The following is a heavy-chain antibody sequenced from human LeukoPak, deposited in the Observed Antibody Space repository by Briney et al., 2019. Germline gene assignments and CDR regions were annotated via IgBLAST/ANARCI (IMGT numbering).Heavy chain of an antibody. J-gene: IGHJ3*02. V-gene: IGHV4-34*01. Sequence: SXTLSLTCAVYGGSFSGYYWSWIRQPPGKGLEWIGEINHSGSTNYNPSLKSRVTISVDTSKNQFSLKLSSVTAADTAVYYCAWELRHDAFDIWGQGTMVTVSS. CDR3: AWELRHDAFDI. D-gene: IGHD1-26*01. CDR1: GGSFSGYY. CDR2: INHSGST.